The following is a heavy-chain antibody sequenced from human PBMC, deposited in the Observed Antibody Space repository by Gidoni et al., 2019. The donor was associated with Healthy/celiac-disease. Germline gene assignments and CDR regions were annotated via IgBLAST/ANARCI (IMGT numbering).Heavy chain of an antibody. CDR2: ISYDGSNK. CDR1: GFTFSSYA. J-gene: IGHJ6*02. V-gene: IGHV3-30-3*01. D-gene: IGHD5-12*01. CDR3: ARGDSGYDWPHWYYYYGMDV. Sequence: QVQLVESGGGVVQPGRSLRLSCAASGFTFSSYAMPWVRQAPGKGLEWVAVISYDGSNKYYADSVKGRFTISRDNSKNTLYLQMNSLRAEDTAVYYCARGDSGYDWPHWYYYYGMDVWGQGTTVTVSS.